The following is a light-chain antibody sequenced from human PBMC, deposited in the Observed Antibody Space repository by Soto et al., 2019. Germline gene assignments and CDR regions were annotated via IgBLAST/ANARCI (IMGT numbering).Light chain of an antibody. J-gene: IGKJ4*01. V-gene: IGKV1-12*01. CDR1: QDVNRW. CDR3: QRANSFPLT. Sequence: DIQMTQSPSSVSATIGDRVTISCRARQDVNRWLAWYQQKPGKAPELLIYGASTLQSGVPSRFSGSGSGTDFTLTISSRQPEDFATYYCQRANSFPLTCGGGTKVEI. CDR2: GAS.